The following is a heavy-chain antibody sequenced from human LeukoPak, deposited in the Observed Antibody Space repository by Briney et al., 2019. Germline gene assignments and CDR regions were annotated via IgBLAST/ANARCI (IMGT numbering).Heavy chain of an antibody. CDR1: GFTFSNYA. J-gene: IGHJ5*02. CDR2: IRVGGET. D-gene: IGHD3-10*01. CDR3: ARETRWSFDP. V-gene: IGHV3-23*01. Sequence: GGSLRLSCAGSGFTFSNYAMNWVRQAPGKGLEWVSGIRVGGETYYADSVKGRFTISRDNAKNSLSLQMNSLRAEDTAVYYCARETRWSFDPWGQGTLVTVSS.